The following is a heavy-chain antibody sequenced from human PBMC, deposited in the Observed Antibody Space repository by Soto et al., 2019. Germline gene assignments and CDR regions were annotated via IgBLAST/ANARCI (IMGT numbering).Heavy chain of an antibody. D-gene: IGHD3-22*01. Sequence: EVQLVESGGGLVKPGGSLRLSCAASGFTFSSYSMNWVRQAPGKGLEWVSSISSSSSYIYYADSVKGRFTISRDNAKNSXXLKMNSRRAEDTAVYYCARVPLYYYDSSGYYYFDYWGQGTLVTVSS. CDR1: GFTFSSYS. V-gene: IGHV3-21*01. J-gene: IGHJ4*02. CDR3: ARVPLYYYDSSGYYYFDY. CDR2: ISSSSSYI.